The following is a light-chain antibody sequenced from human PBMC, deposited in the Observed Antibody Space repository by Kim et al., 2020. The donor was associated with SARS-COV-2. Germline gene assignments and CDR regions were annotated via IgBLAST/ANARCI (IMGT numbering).Light chain of an antibody. J-gene: IGLJ3*02. CDR2: ADY. CDR3: QSYDATNQV. V-gene: IGLV6-57*01. Sequence: GQTVTSSCTRSGGNIASNLVHWYHQRPGRSPPIVIYADYHRPSGVPDRFAASIDRSANSASPPIAGLKTEDEADYYCQSYDATNQVFGGGTKLTFL. CDR1: GGNIASNL.